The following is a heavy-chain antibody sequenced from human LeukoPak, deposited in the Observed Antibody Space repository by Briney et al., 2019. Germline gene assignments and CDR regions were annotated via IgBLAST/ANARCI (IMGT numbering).Heavy chain of an antibody. J-gene: IGHJ4*02. CDR3: ARDMGSGYSFDY. Sequence: PGRSLRLSCAASGFTFSSYAMHWVRQAPGKGLEWVAVISCDGSNKYYADSVKGRFTISRDNSKNTLYLQMNSLRAEDTAVYYCARDMGSGYSFDYWGQGTLVTVSS. CDR2: ISCDGSNK. CDR1: GFTFSSYA. D-gene: IGHD3-22*01. V-gene: IGHV3-30-3*01.